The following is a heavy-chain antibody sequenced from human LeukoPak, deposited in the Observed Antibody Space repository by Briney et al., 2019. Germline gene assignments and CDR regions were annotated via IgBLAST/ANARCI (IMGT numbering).Heavy chain of an antibody. J-gene: IGHJ4*02. CDR3: ARAPRIAAAGTYDY. Sequence: ASVKVSCKASGYTFTSYGISWVRQAPGQGLEWMGWISAYNGNTNYAQKLQGRVTMTTDTSTSTAYMELRSLRSDDTAVCYCARAPRIAAAGTYDYWGQGTLVTVSS. V-gene: IGHV1-18*01. CDR1: GYTFTSYG. D-gene: IGHD6-13*01. CDR2: ISAYNGNT.